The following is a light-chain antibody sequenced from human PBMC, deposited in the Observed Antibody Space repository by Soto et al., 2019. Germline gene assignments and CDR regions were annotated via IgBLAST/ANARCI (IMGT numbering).Light chain of an antibody. CDR1: SRDVGGYNL. V-gene: IGLV2-23*02. CDR2: EDS. CDR3: CSYAGSSTFV. J-gene: IGLJ3*02. Sequence: QSVLTQPASVSGSPGQSITISCTGTSRDVGGYNLVSWYQQHPGKAPKLMIYEDSARPSGISNRFSGSKSSDTAYLTISRLQAEDEANYYCCSYAGSSTFVFGGGTKVTVL.